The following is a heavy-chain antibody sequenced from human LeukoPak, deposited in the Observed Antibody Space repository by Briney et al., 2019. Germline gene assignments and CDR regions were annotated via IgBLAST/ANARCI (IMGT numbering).Heavy chain of an antibody. CDR1: GGTFSSYA. J-gene: IGHJ4*02. D-gene: IGHD2-15*01. CDR3: ARASDCSGGSCPISY. CDR2: IIPIFGTA. V-gene: IGHV1-69*05. Sequence: GASVKVSCKASGGTFSSYAISWVRPAPGQGLEWMGRIIPIFGTANYAQKFQGRVTITTDESTSTAYMELSSLRSEDTAVYYCARASDCSGGSCPISYWGQGTLVTVSS.